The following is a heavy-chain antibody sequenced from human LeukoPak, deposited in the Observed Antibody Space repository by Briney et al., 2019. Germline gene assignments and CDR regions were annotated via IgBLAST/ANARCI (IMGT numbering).Heavy chain of an antibody. V-gene: IGHV3-21*01. D-gene: IGHD6-19*01. Sequence: GGSLRLSCAASGFTFSSYSMNWVRQAPGKGLEWVSSISSSSSYIYYADSVKGRFTISRDNAKNSLYLQMNSLRAEDTAAYYCARDSSGWYVGYFDYWGQGTLVTVSS. CDR2: ISSSSSYI. CDR3: ARDSSGWYVGYFDY. J-gene: IGHJ4*02. CDR1: GFTFSSYS.